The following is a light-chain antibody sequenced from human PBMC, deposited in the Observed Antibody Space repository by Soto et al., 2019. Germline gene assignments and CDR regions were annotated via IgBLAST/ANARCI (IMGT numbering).Light chain of an antibody. V-gene: IGKV3-15*01. CDR1: QSVRSD. J-gene: IGKJ5*01. CDR3: QQYNDWPPSIN. CDR2: GAS. Sequence: EIVMTQSPATLSVSPGEKATLSCSASQSVRSDLAWYQQKPGQAPRLLIYGASTRATAIPARFSGSGSGTEFTLTISSLQSEDIGVYYCQQYNDWPPSINFGQGTRLEIK.